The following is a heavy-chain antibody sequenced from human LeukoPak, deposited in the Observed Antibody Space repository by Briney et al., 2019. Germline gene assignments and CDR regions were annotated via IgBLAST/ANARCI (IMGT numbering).Heavy chain of an antibody. J-gene: IGHJ5*02. Sequence: KPSETLSLTCTVSAGSISGYYWTWIRQPAGKGLEWIGRIYSSGAAYYNPSLESRVSISLGTSNNHFSLKLTSVTAADTAVYYCARTHIVARGSWFDPWGQGTLVTVSS. CDR2: IYSSGAA. D-gene: IGHD5-12*01. V-gene: IGHV4-4*07. CDR1: AGSISGYY. CDR3: ARTHIVARGSWFDP.